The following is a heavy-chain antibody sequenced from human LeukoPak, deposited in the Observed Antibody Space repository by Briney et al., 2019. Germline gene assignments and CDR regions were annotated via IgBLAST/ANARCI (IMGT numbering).Heavy chain of an antibody. CDR1: GYTFTGYY. D-gene: IGHD2-2*02. Sequence: ASVTVSCKASGYTFTGYYMHWVRQAPGQGLEWMGWINPNSGGTNYAQKFQGRVTMTRDTSISTAYMELSRLRSDDTAVYYCASDWGLSQLEYCSNTNCYMGAFDIWGQGTMVTVPS. J-gene: IGHJ3*02. CDR3: ASDWGLSQLEYCSNTNCYMGAFDI. CDR2: INPNSGGT. V-gene: IGHV1-2*02.